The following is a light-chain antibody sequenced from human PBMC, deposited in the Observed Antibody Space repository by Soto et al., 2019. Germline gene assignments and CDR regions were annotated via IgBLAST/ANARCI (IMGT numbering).Light chain of an antibody. Sequence: EIVLTQSPGTLSLSPGERATLSCRASQSVDSIYLAWYQQKPGQAPRLLIYGASSRATGNPNRFSGRGSGTEFTLTISRLEPEDFAVDYCQQYGRSPVTFGQGTKVEIK. J-gene: IGKJ1*01. CDR2: GAS. CDR3: QQYGRSPVT. V-gene: IGKV3-20*01. CDR1: QSVDSIY.